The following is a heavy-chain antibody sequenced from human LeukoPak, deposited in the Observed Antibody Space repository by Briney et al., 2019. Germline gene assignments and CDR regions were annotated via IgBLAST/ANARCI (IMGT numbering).Heavy chain of an antibody. CDR1: GFMFGNAE. V-gene: IGHV3-48*03. CDR2: ISNGGSTI. CDR3: ARHDTGDAFDY. D-gene: IGHD2-21*01. J-gene: IGHJ4*02. Sequence: GGSLRLSCAASGFMFGNAEMNWVRLAPGKGLEWISYISNGGSTIYYADSVKGRFTIARDNAKNSLSLQMNSLRVEDTAVYYCARHDTGDAFDYWGQGALVTVSS.